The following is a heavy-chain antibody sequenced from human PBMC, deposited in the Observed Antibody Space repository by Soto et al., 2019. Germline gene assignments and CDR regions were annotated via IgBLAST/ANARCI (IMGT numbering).Heavy chain of an antibody. Sequence: GESLKISCKDSGYSLTTYWIAWVRQMPGKGLEWMGIIYLDDSDTRYSPSFQGQVTISADKSISTAYLQWSSLKASDTAMYYCAGGGVRGVITRTRDYYGMDVWGQGTTVTVSS. V-gene: IGHV5-51*01. CDR2: IYLDDSDT. CDR3: AGGGVRGVITRTRDYYGMDV. D-gene: IGHD3-10*01. J-gene: IGHJ6*02. CDR1: GYSLTTYW.